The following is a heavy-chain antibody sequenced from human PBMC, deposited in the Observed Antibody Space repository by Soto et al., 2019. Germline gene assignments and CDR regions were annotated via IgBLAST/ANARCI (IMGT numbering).Heavy chain of an antibody. Sequence: SETLCLTCTVAGGSISSSSYYWGWIRQPPGKGLEWIGSIYYSGSTYYNPSLKSRVTISVDTSKNQFSLKLSSVTAADTAVYYCARTVKGRFDYWGQGTLVTVSS. CDR3: ARTVKGRFDY. V-gene: IGHV4-39*01. CDR1: GGSISSSSYY. J-gene: IGHJ4*02. CDR2: IYYSGST.